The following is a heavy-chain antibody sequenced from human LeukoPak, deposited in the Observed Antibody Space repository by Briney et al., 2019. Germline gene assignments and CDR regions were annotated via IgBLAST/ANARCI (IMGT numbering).Heavy chain of an antibody. V-gene: IGHV4-4*07. CDR3: ARDRWGHCSSTSCYEYYYYGMDV. J-gene: IGHJ6*02. CDR1: GGSISSYY. D-gene: IGHD2-2*01. CDR2: IYTSGST. Sequence: SETPSLTCTVSGGSISSYYWSWIRQPAGKGLEWIGRIYTSGSTNYNPSLKSRVTMSVDTSKNQFSLKLSSVTAADTAVYYCARDRWGHCSSTSCYEYYYYGMDVWGQGTTVTVSS.